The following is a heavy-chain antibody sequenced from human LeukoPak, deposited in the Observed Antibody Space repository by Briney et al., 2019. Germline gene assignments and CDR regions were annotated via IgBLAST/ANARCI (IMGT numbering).Heavy chain of an antibody. CDR3: ARVPFGSSGYGTIDY. Sequence: ASVKVSCKASGYTFTGFYMHWVRQAPGQGLEWMGWINPNSGGTYYAQKFQGRVTMTRDTSISTAYMELSRLRSDDTAVYYCARVPFGSSGYGTIDYWGQGTLVTVSS. CDR1: GYTFTGFY. J-gene: IGHJ4*02. CDR2: INPNSGGT. D-gene: IGHD3-22*01. V-gene: IGHV1-2*02.